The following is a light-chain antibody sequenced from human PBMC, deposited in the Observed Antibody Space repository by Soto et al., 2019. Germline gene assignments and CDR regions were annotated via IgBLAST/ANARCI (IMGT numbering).Light chain of an antibody. CDR3: QQYYSTPPT. Sequence: DIVMTQSPDSLAVSLGERATINCKSSQSVLYSSNNKNYLAWYQQKPGQPPKLLIYWASTRESGVPDRFSGSESVTDFTLTISSLQAEDVAVYYCQQYYSTPPTFGQGTKVEIK. CDR2: WAS. V-gene: IGKV4-1*01. J-gene: IGKJ1*01. CDR1: QSVLYSSNNKNY.